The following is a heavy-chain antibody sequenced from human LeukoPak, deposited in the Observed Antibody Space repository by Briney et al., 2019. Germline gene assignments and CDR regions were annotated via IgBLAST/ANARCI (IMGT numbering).Heavy chain of an antibody. D-gene: IGHD6-6*01. Sequence: SVKVSCKASGGTFCSYAISWVRQAPGRGLEWMGGIIPIFGTANYAQKFQGRVTITADKSTSTAYMELSSLRPEDTAVYYCARRSSPWYFDYWGQGTLVTASS. V-gene: IGHV1-69*06. CDR1: GGTFCSYA. CDR3: ARRSSPWYFDY. J-gene: IGHJ4*02. CDR2: IIPIFGTA.